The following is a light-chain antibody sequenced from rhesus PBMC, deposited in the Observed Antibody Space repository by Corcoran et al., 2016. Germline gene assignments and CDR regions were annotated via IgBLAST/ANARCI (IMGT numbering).Light chain of an antibody. J-gene: IGKJ2*01. CDR2: KES. CDR3: QHGYGSPYS. V-gene: IGKV1-74*01. Sequence: DIQMTQSPSSLSASVGDRITITCRASESVNNYLNWYQQKQGKAPKLLNNKESTLQNGVPSRFSGSGSGTDYTFPISILPPEDVATYSGQHGYGSPYSFGQGTKVEIK. CDR1: ESVNNY.